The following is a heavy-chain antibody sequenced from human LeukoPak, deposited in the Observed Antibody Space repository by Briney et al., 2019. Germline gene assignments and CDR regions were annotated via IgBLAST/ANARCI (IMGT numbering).Heavy chain of an antibody. CDR2: IYTSGST. CDR1: GGSISSGGYY. J-gene: IGHJ4*02. D-gene: IGHD2-2*01. Sequence: PSETLSLTCTVSGGSISSGGYYWSWIRQPAGKGLEWIGRIYTSGSTNYNPSLKSRVTISVDTSKNQFSLKLSSVTAADTAVYYCARDLSVYCSSTSCSFDYWGQGTLVTVSS. CDR3: ARDLSVYCSSTSCSFDY. V-gene: IGHV4-61*02.